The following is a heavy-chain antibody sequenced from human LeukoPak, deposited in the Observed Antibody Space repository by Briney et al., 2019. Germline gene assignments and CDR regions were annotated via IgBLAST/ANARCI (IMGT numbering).Heavy chain of an antibody. CDR2: SKTDVTST. Sequence: GGSLRLSCAVSGFTSGFTFSSRWMHWVRQAPGKGLVWVSVSKTDVTSTSYADSVKGRFTVSRDNAKNTLYLQMNSLRAEDTAVYYCHPLAYTSNWGQGTLVTVSS. J-gene: IGHJ4*02. CDR1: GFTFSSRW. D-gene: IGHD6-19*01. V-gene: IGHV3-74*01. CDR3: HPLAYTSN.